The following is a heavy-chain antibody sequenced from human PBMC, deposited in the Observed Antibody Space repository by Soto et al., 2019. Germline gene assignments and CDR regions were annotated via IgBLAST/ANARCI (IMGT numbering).Heavy chain of an antibody. CDR3: ARGATHGSSWYFWFDP. Sequence: QMHLVQSGAEVRMPGSSVKVSCKASGGTVSTYSINWVRQAPGQGLEWLGGIIPLFGTTNYAQKVKGRVTITADESTSTAYMEMSSLRAEDAAVYYCARGATHGSSWYFWFDPWGQGPLVTVSS. CDR1: GGTVSTYS. V-gene: IGHV1-69*01. D-gene: IGHD6-13*01. CDR2: IIPLFGTT. J-gene: IGHJ5*02.